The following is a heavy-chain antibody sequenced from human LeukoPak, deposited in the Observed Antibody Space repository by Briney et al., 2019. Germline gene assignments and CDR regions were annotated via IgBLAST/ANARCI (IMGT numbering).Heavy chain of an antibody. V-gene: IGHV4-4*07. D-gene: IGHD6-13*01. CDR1: GGSISSYY. CDR3: ARDLAAPGNLPFDY. CDR2: IYTSGST. J-gene: IGHJ4*02. Sequence: SETLSLTCTVSGGSISSYYWSWIRQPAGKGLEWIGRIYTSGSTNYNPSLKSRVTMSVDTSKNQFSLKLSSVTAADTAVYYCARDLAAPGNLPFDYWGQGTLVTVSS.